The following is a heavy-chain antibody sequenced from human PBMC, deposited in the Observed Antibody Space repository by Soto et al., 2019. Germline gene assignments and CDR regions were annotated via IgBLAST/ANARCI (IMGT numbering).Heavy chain of an antibody. V-gene: IGHV4-28*01. CDR3: ARREIQGPIDY. Sequence: TSETLSLTCAVSGYSISSRNWWGWIRQPPGKGLEWIGYIYYSGTTYYNPSLKSRVTMSVDTSKTQFSLKLTSVTAVDTAVYYCARREIQGPIDYWGQGTLVTVSS. CDR1: GYSISSRNW. CDR2: IYYSGTT. D-gene: IGHD1-26*01. J-gene: IGHJ4*02.